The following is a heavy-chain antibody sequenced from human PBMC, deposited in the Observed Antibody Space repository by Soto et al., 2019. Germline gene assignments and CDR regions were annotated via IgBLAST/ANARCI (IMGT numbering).Heavy chain of an antibody. V-gene: IGHV3-48*03. CDR3: TRAAWLPYLSFY. CDR1: GFTFSRFE. Sequence: GGSLRLSCAASGFTFSRFELHWVRQAPGKGLEWISYISSSGSTAYYAASVEGRFTISRDNANNSVYLQMDSLRAEDTALYYCTRAAWLPYLSFYWGQGALVTVSS. J-gene: IGHJ4*02. D-gene: IGHD3-10*01. CDR2: ISSSGSTA.